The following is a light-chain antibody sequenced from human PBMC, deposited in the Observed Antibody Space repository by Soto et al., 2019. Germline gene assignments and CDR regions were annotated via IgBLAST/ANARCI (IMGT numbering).Light chain of an antibody. Sequence: QSVLTQPPSASGTPGQRVTISCSGSTSNIGNNYVSWYQQLPRTVPKLLIYENNKRPSGIPDRFSGSKSGTSATLGITGLQTGDEADYYCGTWDSRLNVVLFGGGTKLTVL. CDR2: ENN. J-gene: IGLJ2*01. CDR3: GTWDSRLNVVL. CDR1: TSNIGNNY. V-gene: IGLV1-51*01.